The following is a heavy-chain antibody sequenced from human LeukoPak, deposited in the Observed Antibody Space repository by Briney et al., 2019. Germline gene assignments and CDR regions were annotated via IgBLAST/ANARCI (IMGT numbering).Heavy chain of an antibody. J-gene: IGHJ4*02. CDR1: GFTFSSYG. D-gene: IGHD1-26*01. CDR2: ISFDGNNK. Sequence: GGSLRLSCAASGFTFSSYGINWVRQAPGKGLEWVAVISFDGNNKYYADSVKGRSTISRDNSKNTLYLQMNSLRVEDSAVYYCAKALISGVGATRGSDYWGQGTLVTVSS. CDR3: AKALISGVGATRGSDY. V-gene: IGHV3-30*18.